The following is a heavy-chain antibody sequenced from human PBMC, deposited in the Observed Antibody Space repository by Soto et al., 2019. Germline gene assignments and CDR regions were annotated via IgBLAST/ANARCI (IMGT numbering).Heavy chain of an antibody. CDR2: ISYRGST. J-gene: IGHJ4*02. D-gene: IGHD2-21*02. CDR1: GDSLSSNFY. CDR3: VRQLRHVVVVTALGGGLDH. V-gene: IGHV4-39*01. Sequence: QLQLQESGPGLVKASETLSLTCIVSGDSLSSNFYWGWIRQSPGKGLEWIGSISYRGSTYYNPSRRSGVTISIDPSKNQCSLRLRALTAADTAVFYGVRQLRHVVVVTALGGGLDHWCQGHVVTVSS.